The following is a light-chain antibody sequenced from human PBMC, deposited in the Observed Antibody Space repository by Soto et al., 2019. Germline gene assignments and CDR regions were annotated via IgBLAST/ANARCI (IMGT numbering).Light chain of an antibody. CDR3: QQYTSYGIYT. CDR1: QRISSW. V-gene: IGKV1-5*01. CDR2: DAS. Sequence: DIQMTQSPSTLSASVGDRVTITCRASQRISSWLAWYQQKPGKAPKLLIYDASSLESWVPSRFSGSGSGTEFTLTISSRQPDDFATYYCQQYTSYGIYTFGQGTKLEIK. J-gene: IGKJ2*01.